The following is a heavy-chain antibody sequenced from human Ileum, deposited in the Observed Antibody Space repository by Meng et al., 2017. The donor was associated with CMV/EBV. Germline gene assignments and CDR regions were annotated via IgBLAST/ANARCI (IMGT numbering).Heavy chain of an antibody. D-gene: IGHD3-16*01. J-gene: IGHJ4*02. CDR2: SSYYGNSQ. CDR3: AKDGGGFNSSPFDY. Sequence: GESLKISCAASGFTFSSHAMHWVLQAPGKGLEWVAVSSYYGNSQYYTDSVKGRFTISRDNSDNTLYLQMNSLRADDTALYYCAKDGGGFNSSPFDYWGQGTLVTVSS. V-gene: IGHV3-30*04. CDR1: GFTFSSHA.